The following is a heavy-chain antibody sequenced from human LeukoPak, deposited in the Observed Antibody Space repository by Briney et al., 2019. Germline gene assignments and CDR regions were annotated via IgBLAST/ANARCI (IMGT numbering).Heavy chain of an antibody. Sequence: PSETVSLTCTVSGGSIISTSHYWGWNRQPPGKGLEWIGTIYYRGITYYNSSLKSRVTVSLDTSKNQFSLKLSSVTAADAAVYYCVRDRLAAAGTLTADSWGQGTLVTVSA. CDR2: IYYRGIT. V-gene: IGHV4-39*07. CDR1: GGSIISTSHY. CDR3: VRDRLAAAGTLTADS. J-gene: IGHJ4*02. D-gene: IGHD6-13*01.